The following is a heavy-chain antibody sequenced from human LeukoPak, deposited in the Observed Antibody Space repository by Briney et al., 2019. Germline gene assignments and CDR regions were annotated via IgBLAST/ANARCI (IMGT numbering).Heavy chain of an antibody. CDR2: ISYDGSNK. Sequence: PGGSLRLTCAASGFTFSSYGMHWVRQAPGKGLEWVAVISYDGSNKYYADSVKGRFTISRDNPKNTLYLQMNSLRAEDTAVYYCAKDHRVYYYYYGMGVWGQGTTVTVSS. CDR3: AKDHRVYYYYYGMGV. V-gene: IGHV3-30*18. J-gene: IGHJ6*02. CDR1: GFTFSSYG.